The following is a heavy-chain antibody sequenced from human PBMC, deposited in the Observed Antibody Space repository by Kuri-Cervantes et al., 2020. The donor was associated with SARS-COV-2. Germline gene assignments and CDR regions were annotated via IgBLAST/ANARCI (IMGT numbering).Heavy chain of an antibody. CDR1: GGSISSGDYY. D-gene: IGHD1-26*01. J-gene: IGHJ3*02. CDR2: ISFSGDT. V-gene: IGHV4-30-4*01. CDR3: ARARIVGANVDAFDI. Sequence: SETLSLTCSVSGGSISSGDYYWSWIRQPPGKGLEWIGYISFSGDTYSSPSLKSRLTISVDTSKNQFSLKLSSVTAADTAVYYCARARIVGANVDAFDIWGQGTMVTVSS.